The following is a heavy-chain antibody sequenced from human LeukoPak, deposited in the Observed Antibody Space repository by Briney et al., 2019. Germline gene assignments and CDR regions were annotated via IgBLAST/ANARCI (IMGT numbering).Heavy chain of an antibody. CDR1: GFTFSSYS. V-gene: IGHV3-48*01. CDR2: ISGSSSTI. Sequence: GGSLRLSCAASGFTFSSYSMNWVRQAPGKGLEWVSYISGSSSTIYYADSVKGRFTVSRDNAKNSLYLQMNSLRAEDTAVYYCARGYGEVTFDYWGQGTLVTVSS. CDR3: ARGYGEVTFDY. D-gene: IGHD4/OR15-4a*01. J-gene: IGHJ4*02.